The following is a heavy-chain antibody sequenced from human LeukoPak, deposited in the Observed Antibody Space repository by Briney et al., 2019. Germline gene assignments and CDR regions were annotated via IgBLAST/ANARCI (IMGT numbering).Heavy chain of an antibody. CDR2: IYYSGST. J-gene: IGHJ5*02. D-gene: IGHD6-19*01. CDR3: VRGRYSSGWFKDKNWFDP. V-gene: IGHV4-39*07. CDR1: GGSISSSSYY. Sequence: SETLSLTCAVSGGSISSSSYYWGWIRQPPGKGLEWIGSIYYSGSTYYNPSLKSRVTISVDTSKNQFSLKLSSVTAADTAVYYCVRGRYSSGWFKDKNWFDPWGQGIPVTVSS.